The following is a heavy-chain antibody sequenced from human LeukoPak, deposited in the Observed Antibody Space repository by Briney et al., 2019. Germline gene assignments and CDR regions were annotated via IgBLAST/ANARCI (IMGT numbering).Heavy chain of an antibody. V-gene: IGHV3-7*01. CDR1: GFIFGDYW. Sequence: GGSLRLSCAASGFIFGDYWMSWVRQAPGKGLEWVANIDRNGRGSYYMDSVKGRFTISRDDARNSLFLEMNSLRADDTGVYYCARDLVGASYYWGQGTLVTVSS. CDR2: IDRNGRGS. CDR3: ARDLVGASYY. J-gene: IGHJ4*02. D-gene: IGHD1-26*01.